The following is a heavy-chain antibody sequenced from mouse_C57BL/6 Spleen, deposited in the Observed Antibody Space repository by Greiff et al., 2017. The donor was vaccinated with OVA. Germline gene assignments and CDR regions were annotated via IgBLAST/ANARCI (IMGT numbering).Heavy chain of an antibody. Sequence: QVQLQQSGAELARPGASVKMSCKASGYTFTSYTMHWVKQRPGQGLEWIGYINPSSGYTKYNQKFKDKATLTADKSSSTAYMQLSSLTSEDSAVYYCAREALVATDYWGQGTTLTVSS. CDR2: INPSSGYT. J-gene: IGHJ2*01. CDR3: AREALVATDY. V-gene: IGHV1-4*01. D-gene: IGHD1-1*01. CDR1: GYTFTSYT.